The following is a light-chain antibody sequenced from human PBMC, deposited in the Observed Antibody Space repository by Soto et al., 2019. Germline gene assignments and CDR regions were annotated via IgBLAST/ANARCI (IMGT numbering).Light chain of an antibody. CDR1: SRHSNYA. CDR3: QTWGTGIPYV. J-gene: IGLJ1*01. CDR2: VKSDGSH. V-gene: IGLV4-69*01. Sequence: LVLTQSPSASASLGASVRPTCTLSSRHSNYAIAWHQQQPEKGPRYLMKVKSDGSHIKGDGIPDRFSGSSSGAERFLTISGLQSEDEADYYCQTWGTGIPYVFGTGTKLTVL.